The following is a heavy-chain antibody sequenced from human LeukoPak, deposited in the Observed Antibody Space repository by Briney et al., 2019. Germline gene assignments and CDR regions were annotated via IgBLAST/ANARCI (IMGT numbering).Heavy chain of an antibody. CDR2: ISSNGGST. CDR3: ARAGRDYGDYVIVY. J-gene: IGHJ4*02. V-gene: IGHV3-64*01. Sequence: GGSLRLSCAASGFTFSSYAMHWVRQAPGKGLEYVSAISSNGGSTYYANSVKGRFTISRDNSKNTLYLQMGSLRAGDMAVYYCARAGRDYGDYVIVYWGQGTLVTVSS. D-gene: IGHD4-17*01. CDR1: GFTFSSYA.